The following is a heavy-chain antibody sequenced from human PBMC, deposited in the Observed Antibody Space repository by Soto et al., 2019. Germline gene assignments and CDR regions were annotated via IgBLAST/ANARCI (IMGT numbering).Heavy chain of an antibody. CDR1: GYTFTSCG. Sequence: ASVKVSCKASGYTFTSCGISWVRQAPGQGLEWMGWISAGNGNTNYAQKFQGRVTMTRDTSTSTAYMELSSLRSEDTAVYYCARGSGYSSSWRYNNKKRKFDPWGQGTLVTVSS. V-gene: IGHV1-18*01. CDR3: ARGSGYSSSWRYNNKKRKFDP. D-gene: IGHD6-13*01. CDR2: ISAGNGNT. J-gene: IGHJ5*02.